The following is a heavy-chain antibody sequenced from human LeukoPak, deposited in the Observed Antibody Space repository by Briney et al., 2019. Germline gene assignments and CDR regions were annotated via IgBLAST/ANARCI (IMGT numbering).Heavy chain of an antibody. Sequence: SETLSLTCTVSGGSSSSGSYYWSWIRQPAGKGLEWIGRIYTSGSTNYNPSLKSRVTISVDTSKSQFSLKLSSVTAADTAVYYCARVRLGGKLAFDIWGQGTMVTVSS. CDR1: GGSSSSGSYY. D-gene: IGHD4-23*01. CDR3: ARVRLGGKLAFDI. V-gene: IGHV4-61*02. CDR2: IYTSGST. J-gene: IGHJ3*02.